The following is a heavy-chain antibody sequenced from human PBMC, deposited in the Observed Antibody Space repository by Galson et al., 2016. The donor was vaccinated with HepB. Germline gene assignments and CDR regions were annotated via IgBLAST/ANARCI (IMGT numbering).Heavy chain of an antibody. CDR3: ARVSRLAAVGTTYYHAMHV. D-gene: IGHD6-13*01. CDR2: IYYSGTT. J-gene: IGHJ6*02. CDR1: GGYITNYY. Sequence: SETLSLTCTVSGGYITNYYWSWIRQPPGKGLEWIGYIYYSGTTNSDPSLKSRVIMSVDTSKNQFSLQLRSVTAADTPVYYCARVSRLAAVGTTYYHAMHVWGQGTTVTVSS. V-gene: IGHV4-59*01.